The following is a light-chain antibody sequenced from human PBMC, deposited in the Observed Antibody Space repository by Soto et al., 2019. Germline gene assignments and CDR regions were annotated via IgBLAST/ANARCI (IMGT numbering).Light chain of an antibody. CDR2: EAS. CDR3: QQFNSKVWT. V-gene: IGKV1-5*01. Sequence: IQMTQSPSTLSASVGDTVTITCRASQSVSRWLNWYQQKSGKAPRLLIYEASNLEIGVPSRFSGSGSGTEFILTINSLQPADSATYYCQQFNSKVWTFGQGTKVEI. J-gene: IGKJ1*01. CDR1: QSVSRW.